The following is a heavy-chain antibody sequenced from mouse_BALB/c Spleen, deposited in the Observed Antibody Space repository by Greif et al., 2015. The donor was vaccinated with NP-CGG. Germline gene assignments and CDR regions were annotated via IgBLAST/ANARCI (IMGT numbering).Heavy chain of an antibody. J-gene: IGHJ3*01. V-gene: IGHV14-3*02. CDR3: ASPGNYVGWFAC. D-gene: IGHD2-1*01. CDR2: IDPANGNT. Sequence: VQLKQSGAELVKPGASVKLSCTASGFNIKDTYMHWVKQRPEQGLEWIGRIDPANGNTKYDPKFQGKATVTADTSSNTAYLQLSSLTSEDTAVYYCASPGNYVGWFACWGQGTLVTVSA. CDR1: GFNIKDTY.